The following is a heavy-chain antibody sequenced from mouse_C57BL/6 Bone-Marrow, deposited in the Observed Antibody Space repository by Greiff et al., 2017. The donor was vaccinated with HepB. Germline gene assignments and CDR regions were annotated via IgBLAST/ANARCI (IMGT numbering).Heavy chain of an antibody. CDR3: ARHKTSYYYGSSHWYFDV. CDR2: FYPGSGSI. D-gene: IGHD1-1*01. J-gene: IGHJ1*03. CDR1: GYTFTEYT. V-gene: IGHV1-62-2*01. Sequence: VKLQESGAELVKPGASVKLSCKASGYTFTEYTIHWVKQRSGQGLEWIGWFYPGSGSIKYNEKFKDKATLTADKSSSTVYMELSRLTSEDSAVYFCARHKTSYYYGSSHWYFDVWGTGTTVTVSS.